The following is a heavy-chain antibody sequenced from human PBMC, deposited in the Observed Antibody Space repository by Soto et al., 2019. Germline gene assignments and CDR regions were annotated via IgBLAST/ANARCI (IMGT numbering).Heavy chain of an antibody. CDR3: ARRSSPYYYYGMDV. D-gene: IGHD6-6*01. Sequence: GGSLRLSCAASGFTFSSYSMNWVRQAPGNGLEWVSSISSSSSYIYYADSVKGRFTISRDNAKNSLYLQMNSPRAEDTAVYHCARRSSPYYYYGMDVWGQGTTVTVSS. V-gene: IGHV3-21*01. CDR2: ISSSSSYI. CDR1: GFTFSSYS. J-gene: IGHJ6*02.